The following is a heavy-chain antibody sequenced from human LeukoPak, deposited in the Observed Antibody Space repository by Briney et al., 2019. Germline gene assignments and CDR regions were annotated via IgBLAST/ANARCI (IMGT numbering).Heavy chain of an antibody. D-gene: IGHD6-19*01. CDR1: GFTFGTYA. V-gene: IGHV3-23*01. Sequence: PGGSLRPSCAAPGFTFGTYAMYWVRQAPGKGLEWVPVIFGSVGSAHYADSAKGRFTISRDNSKNTVYLQMGSLRAEDTATYNCAKTTTGYSSGRYPAWPIDYCGQGTLVTVSS. CDR3: AKTTTGYSSGRYPAWPIDY. J-gene: IGHJ4*02. CDR2: IFGSVGSA.